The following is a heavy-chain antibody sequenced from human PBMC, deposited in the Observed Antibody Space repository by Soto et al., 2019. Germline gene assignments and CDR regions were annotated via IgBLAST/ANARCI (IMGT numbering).Heavy chain of an antibody. V-gene: IGHV5-51*01. CDR3: ARSGPPAVVVPAAIAHYYYYGMDV. CDR2: IYHGDSDT. Sequence: PGESLQISCKGSGYSFTSYWIGWVRQMPGKGLEWMGIIYHGDSDTRYSPSFHGQVTISADKSISTAYLQWSSLKASVTAMYYCARSGPPAVVVPAAIAHYYYYGMDVWGQGTTVTVSS. D-gene: IGHD2-2*01. J-gene: IGHJ6*02. CDR1: GYSFTSYW.